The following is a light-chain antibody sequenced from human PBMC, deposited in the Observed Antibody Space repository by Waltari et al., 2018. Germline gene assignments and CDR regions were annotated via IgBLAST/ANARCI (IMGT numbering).Light chain of an antibody. CDR1: SSDFGGYNF. V-gene: IGLV2-14*01. Sequence: QSALTQPASVSGSPGQSITISCTGTSSDFGGYNFFPWYQQHPGKVPNLIIYEVYNRPSGVSYRFSGSKSGNTASLTISGLQAEDEADYYCSSYTSSSTGIFGGGTKLTVL. CDR3: SSYTSSSTGI. J-gene: IGLJ2*01. CDR2: EVY.